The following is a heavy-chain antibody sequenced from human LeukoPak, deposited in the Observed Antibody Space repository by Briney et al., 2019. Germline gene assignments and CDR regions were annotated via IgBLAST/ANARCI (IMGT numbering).Heavy chain of an antibody. CDR1: GYSFTSYW. Sequence: AEESLKISCKGSGYSFTSYWIGWVRQMPGEGLEWMGIIYPGDSDTRYSPSFQGQVTISADKSISTAYLQWSSLKASDTAMYYCARTQESSGWDFDYWGQGTLVTVSS. V-gene: IGHV5-51*01. CDR2: IYPGDSDT. D-gene: IGHD6-19*01. J-gene: IGHJ4*02. CDR3: ARTQESSGWDFDY.